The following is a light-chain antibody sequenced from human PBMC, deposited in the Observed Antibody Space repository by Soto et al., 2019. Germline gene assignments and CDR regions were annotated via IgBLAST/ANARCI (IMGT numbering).Light chain of an antibody. CDR1: SSNIGSNY. Sequence: QAVLTQPPSASGTPGQRVTISCSGSSSNIGSNYVSWHQQFPGTAPKLLIHRNNQRPSGVPDRFSGSKSGTSASLAISGLRSEDEADYYCAVWDDSLSCRVFGGGTQLTVL. CDR2: RNN. V-gene: IGLV1-47*01. J-gene: IGLJ3*02. CDR3: AVWDDSLSCRV.